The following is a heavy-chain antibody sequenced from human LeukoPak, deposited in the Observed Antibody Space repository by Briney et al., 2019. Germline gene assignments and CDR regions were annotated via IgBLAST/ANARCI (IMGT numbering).Heavy chain of an antibody. CDR1: GFTLSSYA. Sequence: GGSLRLSCAASGFTLSSYAMNWVRQAPGKGLEWVSLISGNGDSTYYADSVKGRFTISRDNSKNTLYLQMNSLRAEDTAVYYCAKRYSSSWYYFDYWGQGTLVTVSS. D-gene: IGHD6-13*01. CDR3: AKRYSSSWYYFDY. CDR2: ISGNGDST. J-gene: IGHJ4*02. V-gene: IGHV3-23*01.